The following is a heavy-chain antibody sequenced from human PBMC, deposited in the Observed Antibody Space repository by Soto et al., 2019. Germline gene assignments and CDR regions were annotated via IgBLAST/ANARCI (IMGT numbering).Heavy chain of an antibody. CDR2: ISSSSSYI. D-gene: IGHD2-15*01. Sequence: EVQLVESGGGLVKPGGSLRLSCAASGFTFSSYSMNWVRQAPGKGLEWVSSISSSSSYIYYADSVKGRFTISRDNAKNSLYLQMNSLRAEDTAVYYCARGVVAATSSYWYFDLWGRGTLVTVSS. V-gene: IGHV3-21*01. CDR1: GFTFSSYS. J-gene: IGHJ2*01. CDR3: ARGVVAATSSYWYFDL.